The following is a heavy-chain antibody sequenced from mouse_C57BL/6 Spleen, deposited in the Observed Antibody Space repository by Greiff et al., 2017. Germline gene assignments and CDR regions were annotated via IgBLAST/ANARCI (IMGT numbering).Heavy chain of an antibody. Sequence: VQLQQSGAELVRPGASVKLSCTASGFNIKDDYMHWVKQRPEQGLEWIGWIDPENGDTEYASKFQGKATITADTSSNTAYLQLSSLTSEDTAVYYCTSRQLRLFAYWGQGTLVTVSA. CDR2: IDPENGDT. D-gene: IGHD3-2*02. CDR3: TSRQLRLFAY. J-gene: IGHJ3*01. CDR1: GFNIKDDY. V-gene: IGHV14-4*01.